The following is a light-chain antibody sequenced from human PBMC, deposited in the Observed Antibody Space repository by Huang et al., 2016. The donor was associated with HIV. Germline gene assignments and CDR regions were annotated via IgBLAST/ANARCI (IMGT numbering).Light chain of an antibody. CDR3: QQYNNWPGT. CDR2: DTS. J-gene: IGKJ1*01. V-gene: IGKV3-15*01. Sequence: EIVMTQSPATLSVSPGKRATLSCRASQSVSSKLAWYQQKPGQAPRLLIYDTSTRATGISDRFSGSGSGTGFTLTINSLQSEDFAIYYCQQYNNWPGTFGQGTKVEIK. CDR1: QSVSSK.